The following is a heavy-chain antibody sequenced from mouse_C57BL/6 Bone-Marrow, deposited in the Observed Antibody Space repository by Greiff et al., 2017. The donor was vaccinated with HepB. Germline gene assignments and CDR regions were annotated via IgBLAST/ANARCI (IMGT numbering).Heavy chain of an antibody. CDR2: ISYDGSN. J-gene: IGHJ2*01. D-gene: IGHD1-1*01. CDR1: GYSITSGYY. CDR3: AREYGSRY. Sequence: EVKLMESGPGLVKPSQSLSLTCSVTGYSITSGYYWNWIRQFPGNKLEWMGYISYDGSNNYNPSLKNRISITRDTSKNQFFLKLNSVTTEDTATYYCAREYGSRYWGQGTTLTVSS. V-gene: IGHV3-6*01.